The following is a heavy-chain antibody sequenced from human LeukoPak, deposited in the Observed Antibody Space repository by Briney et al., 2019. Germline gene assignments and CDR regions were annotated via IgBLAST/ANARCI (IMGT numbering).Heavy chain of an antibody. D-gene: IGHD3-3*01. Sequence: SVKVSCKASGGTFSSYAISWVRQAPGQGLEWMGGLIPIFGTANYAQKFQGRVTITADESTSTAYMELSSLRSEDTAVYYCARLPHHYDFWSGYSYYFDYWGQGTLVTVSS. CDR1: GGTFSSYA. V-gene: IGHV1-69*13. CDR3: ARLPHHYDFWSGYSYYFDY. CDR2: LIPIFGTA. J-gene: IGHJ4*02.